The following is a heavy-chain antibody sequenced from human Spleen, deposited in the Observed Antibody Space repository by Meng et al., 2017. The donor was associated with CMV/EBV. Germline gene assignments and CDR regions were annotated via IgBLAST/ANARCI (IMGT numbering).Heavy chain of an antibody. D-gene: IGHD2-15*01. J-gene: IGHJ4*02. CDR1: GFTFSTYW. CDR3: VKSYPRFCSGGSCYSGFDF. CDR2: ISWNGATR. V-gene: IGHV3-9*01. Sequence: GGSLRLSCAASGFTFSTYWMSWVRQAPGKGLEWVSGISWNGATRGYADSVKGRFTISRDNAKNSLFLQMNSLRVEDTAFYYCVKSYPRFCSGGSCYSGFDFWGQGTLVTVSS.